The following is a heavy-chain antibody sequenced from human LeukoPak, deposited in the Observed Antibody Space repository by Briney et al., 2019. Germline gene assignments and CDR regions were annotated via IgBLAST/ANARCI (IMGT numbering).Heavy chain of an antibody. D-gene: IGHD4-17*01. CDR3: TSSNAYGDYIRSPFDY. J-gene: IGHJ4*02. CDR2: NRSKANSYAT. V-gene: IGHV3-73*01. Sequence: GGSLRLSCAASGFTFSGSAMHWVRQASGKGLECVGRNRSKANSYATAYAASVKGRFTISRDDSKNTAYLQMNSLKTEDTAVYYCTSSNAYGDYIRSPFDYWGQGTLVTVSS. CDR1: GFTFSGSA.